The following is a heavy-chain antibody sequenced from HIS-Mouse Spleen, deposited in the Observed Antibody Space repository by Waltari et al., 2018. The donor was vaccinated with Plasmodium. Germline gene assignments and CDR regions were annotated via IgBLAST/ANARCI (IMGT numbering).Heavy chain of an antibody. J-gene: IGHJ4*02. Sequence: QVQLVESGGGVVQPGRSLRLSCAASGFTVSDHGMHGVRQAPGKGLEWVAVISYDGSNKYYADSVKGRFTISRDNSKNTLYLQMNSLRAEDTAVYYCAKEVLGYYDFWSRPDYWGQGTLVTVSS. CDR3: AKEVLGYYDFWSRPDY. CDR1: GFTVSDHG. CDR2: ISYDGSNK. V-gene: IGHV3-30*18. D-gene: IGHD3-3*01.